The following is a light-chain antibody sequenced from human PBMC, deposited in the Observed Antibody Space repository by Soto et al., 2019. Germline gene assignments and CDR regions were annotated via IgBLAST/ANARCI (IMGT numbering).Light chain of an antibody. V-gene: IGKV3D-15*01. CDR3: QQYNNWPPLT. CDR1: QSVSSN. CDR2: GAS. J-gene: IGKJ4*01. Sequence: EILMTLSPATLSVSPGERATLSCRASQSVSSNLAWYQQKVGQAPRLLIYGASIRATGIPARFSGSGSGTEFTLTISSLQSEDFAVYFCQQYNNWPPLTFGGGTKVEIK.